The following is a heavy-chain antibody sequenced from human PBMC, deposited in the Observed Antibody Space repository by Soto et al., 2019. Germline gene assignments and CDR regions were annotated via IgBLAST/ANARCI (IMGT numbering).Heavy chain of an antibody. CDR1: GGSFSGYY. V-gene: IGHV4-34*01. Sequence: SETLSLTCAVYGGSFSGYYWSWIRQPPGKGLEWIGEINHSGSTNYNPSLKSRVTISVDTSKNQFSLKLISVTAADPAVYYCARGLAPKSLYYYYMDVWGKGTTVTVSS. CDR2: INHSGST. J-gene: IGHJ6*03. CDR3: ARGLAPKSLYYYYMDV.